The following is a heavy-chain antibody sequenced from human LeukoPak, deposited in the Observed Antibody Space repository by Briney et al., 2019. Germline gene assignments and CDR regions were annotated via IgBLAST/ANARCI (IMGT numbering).Heavy chain of an antibody. CDR3: AKDRGRVVVAAGLDY. D-gene: IGHD2-15*01. V-gene: IGHV3-30*02. CDR2: IRYDGSNK. J-gene: IGHJ4*02. Sequence: GGSLRLSCAASGFTFSSYGMHWVRQAPGKGLEWVAFIRYDGSNKYYADSVKGRFTISRDNSKNTLYLQMNSLRAEDTAVYYCAKDRGRVVVAAGLDYWGQGTLVTVSS. CDR1: GFTFSSYG.